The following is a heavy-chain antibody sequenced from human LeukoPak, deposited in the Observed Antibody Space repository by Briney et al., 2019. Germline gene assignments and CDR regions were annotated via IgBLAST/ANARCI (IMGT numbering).Heavy chain of an antibody. CDR2: INHSGST. Sequence: SETLSLTCAVYGGSFSGYYWSWIRQPPGKGLEWIGEINHSGSTNYNPSLKSRVTISVDTSKNQFSLKLSSVTAADTAVYYCARGLVPAAIQYNWFDPWGQGTLVTVSS. CDR1: GGSFSGYY. J-gene: IGHJ5*02. V-gene: IGHV4-34*01. D-gene: IGHD2-2*02. CDR3: ARGLVPAAIQYNWFDP.